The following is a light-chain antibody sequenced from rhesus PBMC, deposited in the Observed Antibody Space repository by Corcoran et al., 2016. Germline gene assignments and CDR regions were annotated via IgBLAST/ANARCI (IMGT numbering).Light chain of an antibody. CDR3: MQGIQPPLT. CDR1: QSLLHSGGKTY. CDR2: AVS. V-gene: IGKV2-82*01. J-gene: IGKJ4*01. Sequence: DIVMTQTPLSLPVTPGEPASISCRSSQSLLHSGGKTYLYWYLQKPGQSPQLLIHAVSNRASGVPDRFSGSGSGTDFTLKISRVEAEDVGVYYCMQGIQPPLTFGGGTKVEIK.